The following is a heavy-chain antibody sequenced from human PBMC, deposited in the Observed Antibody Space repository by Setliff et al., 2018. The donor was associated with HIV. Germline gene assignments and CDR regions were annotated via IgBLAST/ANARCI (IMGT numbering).Heavy chain of an antibody. V-gene: IGHV4-38-2*02. J-gene: IGHJ4*02. CDR2: IHHSGNT. CDR3: ARDQPQDYDSLTGYYTGRYFDY. Sequence: PSETLSLTCPVSGYSISSGYYWGWIRQPPGRGLEWIGAIHHSGNTYYNPSLNSRVTISVDTSKNQFSLKLSSVTAADTAVYYCARDQPQDYDSLTGYYTGRYFDYWGRGTLVTVSS. D-gene: IGHD3-9*01. CDR1: GYSISSGYY.